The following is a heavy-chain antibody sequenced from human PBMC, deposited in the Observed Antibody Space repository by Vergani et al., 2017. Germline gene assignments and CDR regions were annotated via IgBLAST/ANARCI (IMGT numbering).Heavy chain of an antibody. CDR1: GYTFTGYY. CDR3: ARVRAATYYYYYYYMDV. CDR2: INPNSGGT. Sequence: QVQLVQSGAEVKKPGASVKVPCKASGYTFTGYYMHWVRQAPGQGLEWMGWINPNSGGTNYAQKFQGRVTMTRDTSISTAYMELSRLRSDDTAVYYCARVRAATYYYYYYYMDVWGKGTTVTVSS. D-gene: IGHD2-15*01. V-gene: IGHV1-2*02. J-gene: IGHJ6*03.